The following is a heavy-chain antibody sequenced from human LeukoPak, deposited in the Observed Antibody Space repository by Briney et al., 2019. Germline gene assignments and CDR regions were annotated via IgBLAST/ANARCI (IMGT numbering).Heavy chain of an antibody. J-gene: IGHJ4*02. CDR1: GLTFSNYA. CDR3: AREAYSSGRAGCFDY. V-gene: IGHV3-64*01. D-gene: IGHD6-25*01. Sequence: GGSLRLSCAASGLTFSNYAMHWVRQAPGKGLEYVSAIGTDVRTTLYANSVKDRFTISRDNSKSTLYLQMDSLRVEDMAVYYCAREAYSSGRAGCFDYWGRGTLVTVSS. CDR2: IGTDVRTT.